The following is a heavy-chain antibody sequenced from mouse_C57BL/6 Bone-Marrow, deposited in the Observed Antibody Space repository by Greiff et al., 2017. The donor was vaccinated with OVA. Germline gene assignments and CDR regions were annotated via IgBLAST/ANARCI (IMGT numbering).Heavy chain of an antibody. V-gene: IGHV1-64*01. CDR1: GYTFTSYW. CDR3: ARNGYGSSAFDY. J-gene: IGHJ2*01. Sequence: QVQLQQPGAELVKPGASVKLSCKASGYTFTSYWMHWVKQRPGQGLEWIGMIHPNSGSTNYNEKFKSKATLTVDKSSSTAYMPLSSLTSEDSAVYYCARNGYGSSAFDYWGQGTTLTVSS. D-gene: IGHD1-1*01. CDR2: IHPNSGST.